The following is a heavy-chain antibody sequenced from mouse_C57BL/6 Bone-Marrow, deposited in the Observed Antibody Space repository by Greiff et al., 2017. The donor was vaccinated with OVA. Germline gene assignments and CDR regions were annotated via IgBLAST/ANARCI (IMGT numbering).Heavy chain of an antibody. V-gene: IGHV1-76*01. CDR2: IYPGSGNT. Sequence: QVHVKQSGAELVRPGASVKLSCKASGYTFTDYYINWVKQRPGQGLEWIARIYPGSGNTYYNEKFKGKATLTAEKSSSTAYMQLSSLTSEDSAVYFCARFILYFDYWGQGTTLTVSS. CDR1: GYTFTDYY. CDR3: ARFILYFDY. J-gene: IGHJ2*01. D-gene: IGHD1-2*01.